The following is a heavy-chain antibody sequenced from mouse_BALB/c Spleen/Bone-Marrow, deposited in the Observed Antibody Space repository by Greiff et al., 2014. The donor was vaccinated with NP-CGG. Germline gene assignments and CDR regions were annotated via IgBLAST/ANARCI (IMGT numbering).Heavy chain of an antibody. CDR2: IDPASGNT. J-gene: IGHJ3*01. V-gene: IGHV14-3*02. CDR3: AAYYRYLAWFAY. Sequence: EVQLQQSGAELMKPGASVKLSCTASGFNIKDTYMHWVKQRPEQGLEWIGRIDPASGNTKYDPKFQGKATITADTSSNTAYLQLSSLTSEDTAVYYCAAYYRYLAWFAYWGQGTLVTVSA. D-gene: IGHD2-14*01. CDR1: GFNIKDTY.